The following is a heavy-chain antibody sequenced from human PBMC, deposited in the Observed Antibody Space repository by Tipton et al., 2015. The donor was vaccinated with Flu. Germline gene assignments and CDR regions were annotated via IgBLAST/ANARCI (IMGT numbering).Heavy chain of an antibody. D-gene: IGHD1-1*01. CDR2: IYPAGGGV. CDR1: RYTFTSYN. Sequence: QLVQSGAEVKKPGASVKVSCKASRYTFTSYNIHWVRQAPGQGLEWMGIIYPAGGGVSYAQKFQGRVIMTRDKSTGTVYMELSSLRSEDTAMYYCARDKGGGTYTFDVWGQGTMVTVSS. J-gene: IGHJ3*01. V-gene: IGHV1-46*01. CDR3: ARDKGGGTYTFDV.